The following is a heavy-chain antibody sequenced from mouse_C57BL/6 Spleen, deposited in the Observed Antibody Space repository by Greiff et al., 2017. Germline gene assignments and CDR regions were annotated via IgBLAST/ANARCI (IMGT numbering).Heavy chain of an antibody. CDR3: AREDYDGPRFAY. V-gene: IGHV1-80*01. J-gene: IGHJ3*01. D-gene: IGHD2-4*01. CDR2: IYPGDGDT. Sequence: VQRVESGAELVKPGASVKISCKASGYAFSSYWMNWVKQRPGKGLEWIGQIYPGDGDTNYNGKFKCKATLTADKSSSTAYMQRSILSSEDSAVYCCAREDYDGPRFAYWGQGTLVTVSA. CDR1: GYAFSSYW.